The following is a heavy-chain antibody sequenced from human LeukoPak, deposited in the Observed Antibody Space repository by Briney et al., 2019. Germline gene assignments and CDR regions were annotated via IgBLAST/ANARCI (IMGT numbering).Heavy chain of an antibody. CDR1: GFTFGSYA. Sequence: GASLRLSCAASGFTFGSYAMSWVRQAPGKGLEWVSAISGSGGSTYYADSVKGRFTISRDNSKNTLYLQMNSLRAEDTAVYYCAKLPRGYSYGPQYWGQGTLVTVSS. CDR2: ISGSGGST. CDR3: AKLPRGYSYGPQY. J-gene: IGHJ4*02. D-gene: IGHD5-18*01. V-gene: IGHV3-23*01.